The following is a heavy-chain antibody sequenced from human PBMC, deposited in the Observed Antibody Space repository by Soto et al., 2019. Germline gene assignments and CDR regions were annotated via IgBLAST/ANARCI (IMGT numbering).Heavy chain of an antibody. J-gene: IGHJ4*02. D-gene: IGHD3-9*01. CDR3: AGAGRDILTGYYWGVSNDY. CDR2: ISAYNGNT. CDR1: GYTFTSYG. Sequence: QVQLVQSGAEVKKPGASVKVSCKASGYTFTSYGISWVRQAPGQGLEWMGWISAYNGNTNYAQKLQGRVTMTTDTSTSTAYMELRSLRSDDTAVYYCAGAGRDILTGYYWGVSNDYWGQGTLVTVSS. V-gene: IGHV1-18*01.